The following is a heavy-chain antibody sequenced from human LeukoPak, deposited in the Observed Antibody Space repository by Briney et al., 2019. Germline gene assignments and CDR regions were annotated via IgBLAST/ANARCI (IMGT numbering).Heavy chain of an antibody. V-gene: IGHV4-4*07. CDR2: IYTSGST. CDR3: ARGPIVTGVVDY. J-gene: IGHJ4*02. D-gene: IGHD3-3*01. Sequence: SETLSLTCTVCGGSISSYYWSWFRQPAGKGLEWIGRIYTSGSTNYNPSLKSRVTMSVDTSKNQFSLKLSSVTAADTAVCYCARGPIVTGVVDYWGQGTLVTVSS. CDR1: GGSISSYY.